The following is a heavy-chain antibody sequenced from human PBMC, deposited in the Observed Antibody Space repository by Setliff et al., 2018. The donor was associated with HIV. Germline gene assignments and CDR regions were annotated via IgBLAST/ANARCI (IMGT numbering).Heavy chain of an antibody. V-gene: IGHV4-38-2*01. CDR3: ARGGGPDTNFDS. D-gene: IGHD3-16*01. CDR1: GYSLSSDYY. CDR2: IYHSGST. J-gene: IGHJ4*02. Sequence: PSETLSLTCAVSGYSLSSDYYWGWIRQPPGKGLEWIASIYHSGSTYYNPSLKSRVIISVDTSKNQFSLKLSSVTAADTAVYYCARGGGPDTNFDSWGRGTLVTVSS.